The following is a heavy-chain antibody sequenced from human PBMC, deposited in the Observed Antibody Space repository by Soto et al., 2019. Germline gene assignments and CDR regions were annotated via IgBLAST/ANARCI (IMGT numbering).Heavy chain of an antibody. Sequence: QVQLVQSGAEVKKPGSSVKVSCKASGGTFSSYTISWVRQAPGQGLEWMGRIIPILGIANYAQKFQGRVTITADKSTSTAYMARSSLRSEDTAVYYCASLMSSGYYYGMDVWGPGTTVTVSS. CDR2: IIPILGIA. V-gene: IGHV1-69*02. CDR3: ASLMSSGYYYGMDV. J-gene: IGHJ6*02. D-gene: IGHD3-10*01. CDR1: GGTFSSYT.